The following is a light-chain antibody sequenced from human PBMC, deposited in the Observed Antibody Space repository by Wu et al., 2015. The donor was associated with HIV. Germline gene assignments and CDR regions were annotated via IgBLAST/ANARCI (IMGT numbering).Light chain of an antibody. Sequence: IVLTQSPGTLSLSPGERATLSCRASQSVSSSYLAWYQQKPGQAPRLLIYGASSRATGIPGRFSGSGSGTDFTLTISRLEPEDFAVYYCQQYGSSPLITFGPG. J-gene: IGKJ3*01. V-gene: IGKV3-20*01. CDR2: GAS. CDR3: QQYGSSPLIT. CDR1: QSVSSSY.